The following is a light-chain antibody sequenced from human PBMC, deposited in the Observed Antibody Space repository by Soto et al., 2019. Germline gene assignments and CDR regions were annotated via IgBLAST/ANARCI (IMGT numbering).Light chain of an antibody. Sequence: QSVLTQPPSVSAVPGQKVTISCSGSSSNVGNNLVSWYQQLPGTAPKLLIYDNNQRPSGIPDRFSASKSGTSATLGITGLQTGDEADYYCGTWDLKLSTVVFGGGTKLTVL. CDR2: DNN. J-gene: IGLJ2*01. V-gene: IGLV1-51*01. CDR3: GTWDLKLSTVV. CDR1: SSNVGNNL.